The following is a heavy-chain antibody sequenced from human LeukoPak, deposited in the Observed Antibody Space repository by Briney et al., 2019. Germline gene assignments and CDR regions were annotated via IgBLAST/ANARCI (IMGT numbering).Heavy chain of an antibody. V-gene: IGHV4-59*01. CDR1: GGSISSYY. J-gene: IGHJ4*02. D-gene: IGHD6-25*01. Sequence: SETLSLTCTVSGGSISSYYWSWIRQPPGKGLEWIANIYHTGSTNYNPSLSSRVTISIDTAKNQLSLKLTSVTAADSAVYYCARRGRNSSGWQDYLWGQGTLVTVSS. CDR3: ARRGRNSSGWQDYL. CDR2: IYHTGST.